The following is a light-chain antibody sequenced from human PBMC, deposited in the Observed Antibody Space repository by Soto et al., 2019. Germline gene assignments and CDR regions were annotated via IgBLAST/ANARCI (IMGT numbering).Light chain of an antibody. Sequence: DIHVTQSPSTLSASVGGIVTITCRASQSVGTWVAWYQQKPGKAPKLLIYGASNLESGVPSRFSGSGSGTEFTLTITTLQPDDFATYFCQLYRRNTWSFGPGGIVDIK. J-gene: IGKJ3*01. CDR1: QSVGTW. CDR2: GAS. CDR3: QLYRRNTWS. V-gene: IGKV1-5*01.